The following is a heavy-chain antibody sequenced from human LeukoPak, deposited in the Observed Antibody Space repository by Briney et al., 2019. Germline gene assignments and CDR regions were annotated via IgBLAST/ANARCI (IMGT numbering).Heavy chain of an antibody. Sequence: ASVKVSCTASGYTFTGYYMHWVRQAPGQGLEWMGWINPNSGGTNYAQKFQGRVTMTRDTSISTAYMELNRLSADDTAVYCCARAVLLYVGWPGPYYFDYWGQGTLVTVSS. J-gene: IGHJ4*02. V-gene: IGHV1-2*02. CDR1: GYTFTGYY. CDR3: ARAVLLYVGWPGPYYFDY. CDR2: INPNSGGT. D-gene: IGHD3-10*01.